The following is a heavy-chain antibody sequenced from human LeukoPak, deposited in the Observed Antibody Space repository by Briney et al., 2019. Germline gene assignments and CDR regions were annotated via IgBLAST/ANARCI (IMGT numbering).Heavy chain of an antibody. CDR2: IYIGGST. CDR3: ARLGFVVPAVIFDY. CDR1: GFTVSSNY. V-gene: IGHV3-53*01. Sequence: GGSLILSCAASGFTVSSNYMSWVRQAPGKGLEWVSVIYIGGSTYYEDSVKGRFTISRDISKNTLYLQMNSLRAEDTAMYYCARLGFVVPAVIFDYWGQGTLVTVSS. D-gene: IGHD2-2*02. J-gene: IGHJ4*02.